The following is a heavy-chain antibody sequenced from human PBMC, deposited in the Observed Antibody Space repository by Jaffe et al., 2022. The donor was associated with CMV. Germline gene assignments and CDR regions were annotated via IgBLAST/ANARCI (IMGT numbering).Heavy chain of an antibody. V-gene: IGHV3-21*01. Sequence: EVQLVESGGGLVKPGGSLRLSCAASGFTFSSYSMNWVRQAPGKGLEWVSSISSSSSYIYYTDSVKGRFTISRDNAKNSLYLQMNSLRAEDTAVYYCAREGYDFWTRGWQVYYMDVWGKGTTVTVSS. CDR2: ISSSSSYI. D-gene: IGHD3-3*01. CDR1: GFTFSSYS. CDR3: AREGYDFWTRGWQVYYMDV. J-gene: IGHJ6*03.